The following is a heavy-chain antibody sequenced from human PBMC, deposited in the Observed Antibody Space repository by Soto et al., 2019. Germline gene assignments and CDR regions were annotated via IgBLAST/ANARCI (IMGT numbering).Heavy chain of an antibody. D-gene: IGHD3-16*01. V-gene: IGHV3-23*01. J-gene: IGHJ5*02. CDR1: GFTFRNYA. CDR3: AKGDYADFLWFGA. Sequence: GGSLRLSCVASGFTFRNYAMSWVRQAPGKGLEWVSGIYDDTSSTYYADSVKGRFTISRDNSKNMLFLQMNSLTAEDAAMYYCAKGDYADFLWFGAWGPGTQVTVSS. CDR2: IYDDTSST.